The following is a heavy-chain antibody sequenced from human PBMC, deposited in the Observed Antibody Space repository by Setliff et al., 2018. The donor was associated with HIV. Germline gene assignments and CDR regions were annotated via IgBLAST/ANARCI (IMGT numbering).Heavy chain of an antibody. CDR1: GAPISSYY. J-gene: IGHJ6*02. D-gene: IGHD5-12*01. CDR3: ARGDGYRGNDAYYDSGMDV. Sequence: NPSETLSLTCKVSGAPISSYYWNWIRQPPGKGLGWIGYIYNSGYTNYKPSLKSRVTISLDTSKNQFSLNLRSVTAADTAVYYCARGDGYRGNDAYYDSGMDVWGQGITVTVSS. CDR2: IYNSGYT. V-gene: IGHV4-59*01.